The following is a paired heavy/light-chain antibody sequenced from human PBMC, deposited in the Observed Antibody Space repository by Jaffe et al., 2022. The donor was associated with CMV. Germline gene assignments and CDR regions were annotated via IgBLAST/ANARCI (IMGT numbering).Heavy chain of an antibody. J-gene: IGHJ4*02. CDR3: GRDLHSGRYLDY. CDR1: GFSFRTYG. D-gene: IGHD6-19*01. CDR2: IGHDGSYR. V-gene: IGHV3-33*01. Sequence: QVQLVESGGGVVQPGMSLRLSCAASGFSFRTYGMHWARQAPGKGLEWVAVIGHDGSYRKYAGSVEGRFTISRDNSKNTLYMQMDSLRVDDTAVYYCGRDLHSGRYLDYWGQGALVTVSS.
Light chain of an antibody. CDR3: QQGSNLPLLT. Sequence: EVILTQSPATLSLSPGERATLSCRASQSVSSDLAWYQQRVGQAPRLLIYGASNRATGIPAKFSGSGSGTDFTLTISSLEAEDFTVYFCQQGSNLPLLTFGGGTKVEIK. J-gene: IGKJ4*01. V-gene: IGKV3-11*01. CDR2: GAS. CDR1: QSVSSD.